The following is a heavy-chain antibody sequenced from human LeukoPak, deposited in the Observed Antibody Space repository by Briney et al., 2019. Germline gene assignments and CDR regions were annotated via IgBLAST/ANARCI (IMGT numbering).Heavy chain of an antibody. D-gene: IGHD2-15*01. Sequence: GASVKVSCKASGGTFSSYAISWVRQAPGQGLEWMGRIIPILGIANYAQKFQGRVTITADKSTSTAYMELSSLRSEDTAVYYCARGIADIVVVVAATDDAFDIWGQGTMVTVSS. CDR1: GGTFSSYA. V-gene: IGHV1-69*04. J-gene: IGHJ3*02. CDR3: ARGIADIVVVVAATDDAFDI. CDR2: IIPILGIA.